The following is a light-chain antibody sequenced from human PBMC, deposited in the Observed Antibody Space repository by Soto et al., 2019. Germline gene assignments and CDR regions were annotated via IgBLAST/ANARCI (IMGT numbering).Light chain of an antibody. CDR1: SSNIGGNS. CDR2: DDN. V-gene: IGLV1-51*01. CDR3: GSWDSSLSDYV. Sequence: QSVLTQPPSVSAAPGQKVTISCSGSSSNIGGNSVSWYQQLPGTAPKLLIYDDNKRPSGIPDRFSGSKSGTSATLGITGFQTGDEADYYCGSWDSSLSDYVFGKGTKVTV. J-gene: IGLJ1*01.